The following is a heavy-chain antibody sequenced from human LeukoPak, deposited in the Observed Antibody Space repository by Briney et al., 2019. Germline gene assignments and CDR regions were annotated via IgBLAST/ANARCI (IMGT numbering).Heavy chain of an antibody. J-gene: IGHJ1*01. Sequence: SVKVSCKASGGTFSSYAISWVRQAPGQGLEWMGRIIPIFGTANYAQKFQGRDTITTDESTSTAYMELSSLRSEDTAVCYCARGTYVWGSHEYFQHWGQGTLVTVSS. D-gene: IGHD3-16*01. CDR1: GGTFSSYA. V-gene: IGHV1-69*05. CDR2: IIPIFGTA. CDR3: ARGTYVWGSHEYFQH.